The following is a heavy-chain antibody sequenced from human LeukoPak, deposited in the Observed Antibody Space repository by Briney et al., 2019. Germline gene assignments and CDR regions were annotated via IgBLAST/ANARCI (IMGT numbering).Heavy chain of an antibody. V-gene: IGHV4-59*11. J-gene: IGHJ4*02. CDR3: ARDTYYTSGTYYIDYFDS. CDR1: GGSMSSHY. D-gene: IGHD3-10*01. Sequence: SETLSLTCTVSGGSMSSHYWSWVRQPPGKALEWIGYISHGGQTLSNPSLSSRVTISVDTSNNQFSLKLTSVTAADTAVYFCARDTYYTSGTYYIDYFDSWGQGALVTVSS. CDR2: ISHGGQT.